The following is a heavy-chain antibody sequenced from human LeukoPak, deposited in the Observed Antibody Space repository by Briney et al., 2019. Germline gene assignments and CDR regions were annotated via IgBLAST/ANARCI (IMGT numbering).Heavy chain of an antibody. CDR1: GFAFSRFW. Sequence: GSLRLSCAASGFAFSRFWMSWVRQAPGKRLEWVANIKEDGSEKYYVDSVKGRFTISRDNAKNSLYLQVNSLRVEDTAVYYCARYYYDSRGENDAFDLWGQGTMVTVSS. CDR2: IKEDGSEK. D-gene: IGHD3-22*01. CDR3: ARYYYDSRGENDAFDL. V-gene: IGHV3-7*01. J-gene: IGHJ3*01.